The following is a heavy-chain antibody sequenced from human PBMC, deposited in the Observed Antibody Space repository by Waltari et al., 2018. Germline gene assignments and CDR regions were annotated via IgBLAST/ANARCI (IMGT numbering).Heavy chain of an antibody. V-gene: IGHV4-59*01. Sequence: QVQLQESGPGLVKPSETLSLTCTVSGGSISSYYWSWIRQPPGKGLEWIGYIYYSGSTNYNPSQKSRVIISVDTSKNQFTLKLSSVTAADTAVYYCARVRSGSLNAFDIWGQGTMVTVSS. CDR1: GGSISSYY. CDR3: ARVRSGSLNAFDI. CDR2: IYYSGST. J-gene: IGHJ3*02. D-gene: IGHD1-26*01.